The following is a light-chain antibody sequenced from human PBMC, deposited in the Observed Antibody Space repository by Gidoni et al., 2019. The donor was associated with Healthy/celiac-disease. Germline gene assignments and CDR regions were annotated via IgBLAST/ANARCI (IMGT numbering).Light chain of an antibody. Sequence: DIQMTQSPSSLSASVGDRFTITCRASQSISSYLNWDQQKPGKAPKLLIYAASSLQSGVPSRFSGSGSGTDFTLTISSLQPEDFATYYCQQSYSTPLTFXGXTKVEIK. V-gene: IGKV1-39*01. CDR1: QSISSY. J-gene: IGKJ4*01. CDR3: QQSYSTPLT. CDR2: AAS.